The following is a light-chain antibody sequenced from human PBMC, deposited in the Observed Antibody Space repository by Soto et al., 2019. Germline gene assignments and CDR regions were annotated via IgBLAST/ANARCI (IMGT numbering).Light chain of an antibody. CDR1: SSDVGYYNL. CDR2: GVT. CDR3: CSYAGSSTLV. J-gene: IGLJ3*02. Sequence: QSVLTQPASVSGSPGQSITISCTGSSSDVGYYNLVSWYQQHPGKAPQLMIYGVTKRPSGVSNRFSGSKSGNTASLTISGLQAEDEADYYCCSYAGSSTLVFGGGTKVTVL. V-gene: IGLV2-23*02.